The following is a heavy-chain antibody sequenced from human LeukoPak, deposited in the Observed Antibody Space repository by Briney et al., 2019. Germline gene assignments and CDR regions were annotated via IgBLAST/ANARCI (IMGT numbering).Heavy chain of an antibody. V-gene: IGHV4-59*08. Sequence: SETLSLTCTVSGGSISGYFWTWIRQPPGKGLEWIGYIYYSGSTNYNPSLKSRVTISVDTSKNQFSLKLSSVTAADTAVYYCARILYSGYDPLTWGQGTLVTVSS. CDR2: IYYSGST. CDR3: ARILYSGYDPLT. J-gene: IGHJ4*02. CDR1: GGSISGYF. D-gene: IGHD5-12*01.